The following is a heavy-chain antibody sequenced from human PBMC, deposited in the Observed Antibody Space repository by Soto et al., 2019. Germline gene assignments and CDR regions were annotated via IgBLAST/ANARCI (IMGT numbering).Heavy chain of an antibody. CDR2: INHSGST. J-gene: IGHJ3*02. V-gene: IGHV4-34*01. CDR1: GGSFGGYY. D-gene: IGHD6-13*01. CDR3: ARPTGIAAHDAFDI. Sequence: SETLSLTCAVYGGSFGGYYWSWIRQPPGKGLEWIGEINHSGSTNYNPSLKSRVTISVDTSKNQFSLKLSSVTAADTAVYYCARPTGIAAHDAFDIWGQGTMVTVSS.